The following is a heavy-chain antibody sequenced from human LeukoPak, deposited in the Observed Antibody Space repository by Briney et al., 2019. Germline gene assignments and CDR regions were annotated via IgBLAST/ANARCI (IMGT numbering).Heavy chain of an antibody. Sequence: PGGSLRLSCAASGFTFSSHSMHWVRQAPGKGLVWVSSVNSDGSYTTYADSVKGRFTISRDNAKNTVYLQMHSLRAEDTAVYYCSRGHPGKLDYWGQGTLVTVSS. D-gene: IGHD2-2*01. CDR3: SRGHPGKLDY. CDR1: GFTFSSHS. CDR2: VNSDGSYT. J-gene: IGHJ4*02. V-gene: IGHV3-74*01.